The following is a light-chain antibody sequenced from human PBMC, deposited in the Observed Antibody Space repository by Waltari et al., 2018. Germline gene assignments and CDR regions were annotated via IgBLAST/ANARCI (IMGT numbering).Light chain of an antibody. CDR1: SSDVGYYNR. CDR2: EVT. CDR3: SSYTTSNTFV. J-gene: IGLJ3*02. V-gene: IGLV2-18*02. Sequence: QSALTQPPSVSGSPGQSVTLPCTGTSSDVGYYNRVPWYKQSPGTAPKVVIYEVTYRPSGVPDRFSASRSGNTASLTISGLQAEDEADYYCSSYTTSNTFVFGGGTKLTVL.